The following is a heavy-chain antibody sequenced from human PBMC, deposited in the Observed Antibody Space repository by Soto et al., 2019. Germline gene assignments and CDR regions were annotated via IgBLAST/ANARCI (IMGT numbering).Heavy chain of an antibody. D-gene: IGHD3-10*01. CDR2: LIPIFGTA. CDR1: GGTFSSYA. Sequence: QVQLVQSGAEVKKPGSSVKVSCKASGGTFSSYAISWVRQAPGQGLEWMGGLIPIFGTAYYAQKFQGRVTISADESTSTDYMELSRLRSEDTAVYYCAIGRRFGESTDSFDIWGQGTMVTVSS. J-gene: IGHJ3*02. V-gene: IGHV1-69*01. CDR3: AIGRRFGESTDSFDI.